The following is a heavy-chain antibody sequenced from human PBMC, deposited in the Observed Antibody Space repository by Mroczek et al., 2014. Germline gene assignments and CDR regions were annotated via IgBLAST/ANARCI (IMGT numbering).Heavy chain of an antibody. CDR2: IYYSGST. CDR1: GGSISSGDYY. J-gene: IGHJ4*02. D-gene: IGHD4-17*01. V-gene: IGHV4-30-4*01. Sequence: VQLQQSGPGLVKPSQTLSLTCTVSGGSISSGDYYWSWIRQPPGKGLEWIGYIYYSGSTYYNPSLKSRVTISVDTSKNQFSLKLSSVTAADTAVYYCARDEDGDYSTFGYWGQGTLVTVSS. CDR3: ARDEDGDYSTFGY.